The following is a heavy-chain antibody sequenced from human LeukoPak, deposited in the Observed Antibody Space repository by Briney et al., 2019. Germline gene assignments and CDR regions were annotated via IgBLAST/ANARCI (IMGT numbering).Heavy chain of an antibody. Sequence: ASVKVSCKASGYTFTGYYLHWVRQAPGQGLEWMGWINPNSGGTNYAQKFQGRVTMTRDTSITTAYMEVSRLRSDDTAVYYCARGPRVRGVIGIWGQGTMVTVSS. D-gene: IGHD3-10*01. CDR1: GYTFTGYY. CDR3: ARGPRVRGVIGI. J-gene: IGHJ3*02. CDR2: INPNSGGT. V-gene: IGHV1-2*02.